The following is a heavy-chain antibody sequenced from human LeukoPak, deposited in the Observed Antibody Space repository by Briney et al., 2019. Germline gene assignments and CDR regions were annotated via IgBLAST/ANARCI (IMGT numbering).Heavy chain of an antibody. J-gene: IGHJ4*02. CDR2: INSDSSLM. Sequence: GGSLRLSCAASGFAFSSYSMNWVRPAPGKGLEWVSSINSDSSLMYYAESVKGRFTISRDNARNSLYLQMNSLRAEDTAVYYCMRDLFDDYSLDYWGQGALVTVSS. CDR3: MRDLFDDYSLDY. V-gene: IGHV3-21*01. CDR1: GFAFSSYS. D-gene: IGHD3-16*01.